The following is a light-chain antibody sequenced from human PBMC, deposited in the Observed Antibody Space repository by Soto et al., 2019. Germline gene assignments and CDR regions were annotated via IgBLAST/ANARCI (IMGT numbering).Light chain of an antibody. Sequence: QSVLTQPPSVSVSPGQKVTISCSGRGSKNGKNYVSWYQQLPGTAPKLLIYEDSRRPSGIPDRFSGSKSGTSATLGITGLQTGDEADYYCGSWDSSLSAVVFGTGTKVXXL. J-gene: IGLJ1*01. CDR3: GSWDSSLSAVV. CDR1: GSKNGKNY. V-gene: IGLV1-51*02. CDR2: EDS.